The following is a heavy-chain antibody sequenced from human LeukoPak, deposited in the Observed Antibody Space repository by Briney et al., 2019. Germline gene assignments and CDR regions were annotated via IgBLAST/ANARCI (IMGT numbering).Heavy chain of an antibody. CDR3: ARYAYGGNLPLDY. CDR1: GYTFTGYY. D-gene: IGHD4-17*01. Sequence: ASVKVSCKASGYTFTGYYMHWVRQAPGQGLEWMGRIIPILGIANYAQKFQGRVTITADKSTSTAYMELSSLRSEDTAVYYCARYAYGGNLPLDYWGQGTLVTVSS. V-gene: IGHV1-69*02. CDR2: IIPILGIA. J-gene: IGHJ4*02.